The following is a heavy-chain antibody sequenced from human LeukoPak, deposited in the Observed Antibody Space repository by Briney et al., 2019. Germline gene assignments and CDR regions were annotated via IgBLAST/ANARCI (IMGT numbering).Heavy chain of an antibody. J-gene: IGHJ4*02. CDR2: ISGDGSRT. CDR3: AKVRPTRFVESSGWLELGY. Sequence: RAGGSLRLSCAASGFTFDDYAMHWVRQAPGQGLEWVFLISGDGSRTYYADSVKGRFTISRDNSKNSLYLQMNSLRTEDTAFYYCAKVRPTRFVESSGWLELGYWGQGTLVTVSS. D-gene: IGHD6-19*01. CDR1: GFTFDDYA. V-gene: IGHV3-43*02.